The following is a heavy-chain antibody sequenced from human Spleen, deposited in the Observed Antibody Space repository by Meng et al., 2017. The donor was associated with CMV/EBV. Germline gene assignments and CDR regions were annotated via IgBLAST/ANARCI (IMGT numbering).Heavy chain of an antibody. CDR2: ISYDGSNK. Sequence: ASGFTFSSYGMHWVRQAPGKGLEWVAVISYDGSNKYYADSVKGRFTISRDNSKNTLYLQMNSLRTEDTAVYYCAKGARGYTYQLSHYWGQGTLVTVSS. V-gene: IGHV3-30*18. CDR1: GFTFSSYG. J-gene: IGHJ4*02. CDR3: AKGARGYTYQLSHY. D-gene: IGHD5-18*01.